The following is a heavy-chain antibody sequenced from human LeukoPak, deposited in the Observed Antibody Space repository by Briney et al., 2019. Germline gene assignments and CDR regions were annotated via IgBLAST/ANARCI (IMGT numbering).Heavy chain of an antibody. CDR1: GFTFTTYY. D-gene: IGHD1-26*01. V-gene: IGHV1-46*01. CDR3: ARVGDENAFDI. J-gene: IGHJ3*02. CDR2: INPSGGAS. Sequence: ASLKVSCKASGFTFTTYYFHWVRQARGQGLEWMGIINPSGGASSSAQKFQGRVTMTRDTSTSTVYMELSSLRSEDTAVYYCARVGDENAFDIWGQGTMVTVSS.